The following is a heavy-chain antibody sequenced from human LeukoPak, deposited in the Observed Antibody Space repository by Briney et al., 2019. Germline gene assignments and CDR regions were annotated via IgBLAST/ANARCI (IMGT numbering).Heavy chain of an antibody. CDR1: GFSFSSYA. Sequence: GGSLRLSCAASGFSFSSYAMHWVRQAPGKGLEYVSVISSNGGSTYYAKSVKDRFSISRDNSKNTVYLQMDSLRADDTAVYYCARGDYSSGWYPAPNNAEHFLYWGQSTLVIVSS. CDR2: ISSNGGST. D-gene: IGHD6-19*01. J-gene: IGHJ1*01. V-gene: IGHV3-64*01. CDR3: ARGDYSSGWYPAPNNAEHFLY.